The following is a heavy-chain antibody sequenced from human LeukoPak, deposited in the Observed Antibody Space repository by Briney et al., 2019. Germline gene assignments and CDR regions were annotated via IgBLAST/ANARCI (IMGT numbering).Heavy chain of an antibody. CDR3: ARTVSGDYYGKDV. Sequence: PSETLSLTCTVSGGSISNSYWSWVRQPPGKGLEWIGYTSYSGSTNYNPSLKSRVTMSVDTSTDQFSLRLISVTAADTAVYYCARTVSGDYYGKDVWGQGTTVTVSS. J-gene: IGHJ6*02. CDR2: TSYSGST. CDR1: GGSISNSY. D-gene: IGHD1-26*01. V-gene: IGHV4-59*08.